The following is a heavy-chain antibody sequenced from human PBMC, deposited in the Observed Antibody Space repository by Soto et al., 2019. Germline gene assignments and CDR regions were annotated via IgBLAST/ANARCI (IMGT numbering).Heavy chain of an antibody. J-gene: IGHJ5*02. CDR1: ASTFTGYT. Sequence: VQLVESGTEVKEPGASVKVSCKASASTFTGYTINWVRQAPGQGLEWMGWISTFNGNTKYAGNFEGRVTMTTNTSTTTAYMKLTSLTFDDTAVYFCARGTVTSGRWFGPWGQGTLVSVSS. D-gene: IGHD4-17*01. V-gene: IGHV1-18*04. CDR3: ARGTVTSGRWFGP. CDR2: ISTFNGNT.